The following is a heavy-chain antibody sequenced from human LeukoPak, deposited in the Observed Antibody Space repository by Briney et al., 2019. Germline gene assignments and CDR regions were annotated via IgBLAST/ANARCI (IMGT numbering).Heavy chain of an antibody. V-gene: IGHV4-39*01. Sequence: PSETLSLTCTVSGGSISSSSYYWGWIRQPPGKGLEWIGSIYYSGSTYYNPSLKSRVTISVDTSKNQFSLKLSSVTAADTAVYYCARHRGLEMATILPFDYWGQGTLVTVSS. D-gene: IGHD5-24*01. CDR3: ARHRGLEMATILPFDY. CDR1: GGSISSSSYY. CDR2: IYYSGST. J-gene: IGHJ4*02.